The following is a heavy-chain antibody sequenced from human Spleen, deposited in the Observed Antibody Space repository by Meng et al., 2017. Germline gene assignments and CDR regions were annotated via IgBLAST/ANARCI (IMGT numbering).Heavy chain of an antibody. D-gene: IGHD6-19*01. V-gene: IGHV3-33*03. CDR1: GFTFSSYG. CDR2: IWYNGSNQ. CDR3: ASMLPVSSGWYSFED. J-gene: IGHJ4*02. Sequence: GESLKISCVASGFTFSSYGMHWVRQTPGKGLEWVATIWYNGSNQYYADSVKGRFTISRDNSKNTLYVLMNSLSDEDTAVYYCASMLPVSSGWYSFEDWGQGTLVTVSS.